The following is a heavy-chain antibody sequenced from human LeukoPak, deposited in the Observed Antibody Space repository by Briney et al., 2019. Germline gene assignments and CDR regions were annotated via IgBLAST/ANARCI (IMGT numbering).Heavy chain of an antibody. CDR2: IYYSGST. CDR1: GGSISSYY. Sequence: SETLSLTCTVSGGSISSYYWSWIRQPPGKGLEWIGYIYYSGSTNYNPSLKSRVTISVDTSKNQFPLKLSSVSAADTAVYYCARVNYYYGMDVWGQGTTVTVSS. J-gene: IGHJ6*02. CDR3: ARVNYYYGMDV. V-gene: IGHV4-59*01.